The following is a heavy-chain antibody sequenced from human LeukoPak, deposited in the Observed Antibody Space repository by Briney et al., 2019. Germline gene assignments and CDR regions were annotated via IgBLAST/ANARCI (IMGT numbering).Heavy chain of an antibody. V-gene: IGHV4-39*07. Sequence: PSETLSLTCTVSGGSISSSSYYWGWIRQPPGKGLEWIGSIYYSGSTYYNPSLKSRVTISVDTSKNQFSLKLSSVTAADTAVYYCARKNGYYYYMDVWGKGTTVTVSS. J-gene: IGHJ6*03. CDR2: IYYSGST. CDR1: GGSISSSSYY. CDR3: ARKNGYYYYMDV.